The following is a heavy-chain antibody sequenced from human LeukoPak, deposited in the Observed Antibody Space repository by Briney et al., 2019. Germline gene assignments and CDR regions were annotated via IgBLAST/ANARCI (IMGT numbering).Heavy chain of an antibody. CDR1: GGSIRSYY. D-gene: IGHD1-26*01. J-gene: IGHJ4*02. Sequence: SETLSLTCTVSGGSIRSYYWSWIRQPPGKGLEWIGYLFYSGSTNYNPSLKSRVTTSVDTSKNQFSVEVISVTAADTAVYYCARQSGTYIDHWGQGTLVTVSS. CDR3: ARQSGTYIDH. CDR2: LFYSGST. V-gene: IGHV4-59*08.